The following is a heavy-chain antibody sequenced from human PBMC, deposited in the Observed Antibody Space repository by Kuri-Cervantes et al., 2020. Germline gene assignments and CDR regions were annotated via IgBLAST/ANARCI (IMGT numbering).Heavy chain of an antibody. CDR1: GFTFSDYY. Sequence: GESLKISCAASGFTFSDYYMSWIRQAPGKGLEWVSYISSSGSTIYYADSVKGRFTISRDNSKNTLYLQMNSLRAEDTAVYYCAKDHGSSWNYYYFDYWGQGTLVTVSS. V-gene: IGHV3-11*04. D-gene: IGHD6-13*01. J-gene: IGHJ4*02. CDR2: ISSSGSTI. CDR3: AKDHGSSWNYYYFDY.